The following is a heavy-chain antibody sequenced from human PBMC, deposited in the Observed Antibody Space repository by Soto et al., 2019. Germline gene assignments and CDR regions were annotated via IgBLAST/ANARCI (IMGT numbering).Heavy chain of an antibody. V-gene: IGHV4-34*01. J-gene: IGHJ6*02. CDR3: ARDLSGYYYGMDV. CDR1: GGSFSGYF. CDR2: INHSGST. Sequence: QVHLQQWGAGLLKPSETLSLTCAVYGGSFSGYFWNWVRQPPGKGLELSGEINHSGSTKYNPSLKIRVTLSVDTSKNQFSLRVFSVTAADTAVYYCARDLSGYYYGMDVWGQGTTVTVS.